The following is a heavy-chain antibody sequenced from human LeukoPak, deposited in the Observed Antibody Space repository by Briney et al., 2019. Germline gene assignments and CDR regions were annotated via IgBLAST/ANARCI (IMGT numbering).Heavy chain of an antibody. D-gene: IGHD6-13*01. Sequence: GGSLRLSCAASGFTFSSYSMNWVRQAPGKGLEWVSSISSSSSYIYYADSVKGRFTISRDNAKNSLYLQMNSLRAEDTALYYCAKGSYSATWYYFDYWGQGTLVTVSS. CDR2: ISSSSSYI. CDR3: AKGSYSATWYYFDY. V-gene: IGHV3-21*04. J-gene: IGHJ4*02. CDR1: GFTFSSYS.